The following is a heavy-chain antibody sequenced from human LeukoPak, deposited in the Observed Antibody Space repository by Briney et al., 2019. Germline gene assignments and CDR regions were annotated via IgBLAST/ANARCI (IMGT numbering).Heavy chain of an antibody. Sequence: GGSLRLSCAASGFTVSSNYMSWVRQAPGKGLEWVSVIYSGGSTYYADSVKGRLTISRDNSKNTLYLQMNSLRAEDTAVYYCARGAASNWFDPWGQGTLVTVSS. CDR3: ARGAASNWFDP. CDR2: IYSGGST. D-gene: IGHD5-18*01. CDR1: GFTVSSNY. J-gene: IGHJ5*02. V-gene: IGHV3-66*02.